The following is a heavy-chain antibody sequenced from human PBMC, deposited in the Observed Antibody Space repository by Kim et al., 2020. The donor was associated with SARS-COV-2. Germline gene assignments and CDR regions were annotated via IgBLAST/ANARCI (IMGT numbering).Heavy chain of an antibody. CDR2: IYYSGST. Sequence: SETLSLTCTVSGGSISSSSYYWGWIRRPPGKGLEWIGSIYYSGSTYYNPSLKSRVTISVDTSKNQFSLKLSSVTAADTAVYYCARAGEGSPPITIFGVDSPYYFDYWGQGTLVTVSS. CDR1: GGSISSSSYY. CDR3: ARAGEGSPPITIFGVDSPYYFDY. V-gene: IGHV4-39*07. D-gene: IGHD3-3*01. J-gene: IGHJ4*02.